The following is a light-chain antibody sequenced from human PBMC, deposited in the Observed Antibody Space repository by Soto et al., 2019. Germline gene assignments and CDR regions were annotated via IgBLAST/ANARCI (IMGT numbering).Light chain of an antibody. Sequence: QSVLTQPASVSGSPGQSITISCTGTTSYVGGYNYVSWYQQHPGKAPKLMIYDVNKRPSGVSNRFSGSKSGNTASLTISGLQAEDEADYYCSSYTSTTPYVFGTGTKVTVL. CDR1: TSYVGGYNY. V-gene: IGLV2-14*01. CDR2: DVN. CDR3: SSYTSTTPYV. J-gene: IGLJ1*01.